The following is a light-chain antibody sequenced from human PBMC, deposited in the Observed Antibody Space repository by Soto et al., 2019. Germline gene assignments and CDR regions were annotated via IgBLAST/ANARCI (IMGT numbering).Light chain of an antibody. CDR3: QQYRMSPNT. CDR1: QSVSSNY. CDR2: GAS. Sequence: EVVLTQSPGTLSLSPGERGTLSFKASQSVSSNYLAWYQQKPGQAPRLLIFGASTRATGIPARFSGSGSGTDFSLTIRGLKPEDFAVYYCQQYRMSPNTFGQGTRLEIK. J-gene: IGKJ5*01. V-gene: IGKV3-20*01.